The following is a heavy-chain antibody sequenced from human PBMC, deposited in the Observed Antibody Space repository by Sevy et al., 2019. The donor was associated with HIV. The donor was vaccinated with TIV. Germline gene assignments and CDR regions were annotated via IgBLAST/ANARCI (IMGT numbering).Heavy chain of an antibody. CDR3: AGGRFDSSGSFDAFDM. D-gene: IGHD3-22*01. CDR2: IFGSGGTT. J-gene: IGHJ3*02. CDR1: GITFNNYA. V-gene: IGHV3-23*01. Sequence: GGSLRLSCAASGITFNNYAMNWVRQAPGKGLDWVSTIFGSGGTTYYADSVKGRFTISRDNSKNPLYLQMNSLRTEETALYYCAGGRFDSSGSFDAFDMWGQGTMVTVSS.